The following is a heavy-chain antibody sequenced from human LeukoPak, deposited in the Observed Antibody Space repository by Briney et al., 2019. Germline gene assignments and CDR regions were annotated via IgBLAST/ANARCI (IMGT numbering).Heavy chain of an antibody. V-gene: IGHV3-53*01. D-gene: IGHD6-13*01. J-gene: IGHJ6*02. CDR3: ARVSGELGAAAEPYSYYYGMDV. CDR2: IYNIGST. CDR1: GFTVSSKY. Sequence: PGGSLRLSCAVSGFTVSSKYMGWVRQAPGKGLEWVSVIYNIGSTYYADSVKGRFTISRDNSKNTLYLQMRSLRAEDTAVYYCARVSGELGAAAEPYSYYYGMDVWGQGTTVTVSS.